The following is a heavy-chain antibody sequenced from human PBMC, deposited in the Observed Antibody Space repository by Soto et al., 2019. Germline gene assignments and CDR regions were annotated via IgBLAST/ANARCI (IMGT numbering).Heavy chain of an antibody. CDR2: IYWDDDK. CDR1: GFSLSTSGVG. CDR3: AHNRASGSWYGGARWFDP. Sequence: QITLKESGPTLVKPTQTLTLTCTFSGFSLSTSGVGVGWIRQPPGKALEWLALIYWDDDKRYSPSLKSRLTITKDPSKNQVVLTMTNMDPVDTATYYCAHNRASGSWYGGARWFDPWGQGTLVTVSS. J-gene: IGHJ5*02. D-gene: IGHD6-13*01. V-gene: IGHV2-5*02.